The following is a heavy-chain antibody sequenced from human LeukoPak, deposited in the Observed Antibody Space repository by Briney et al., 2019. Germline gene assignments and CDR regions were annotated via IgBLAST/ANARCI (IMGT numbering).Heavy chain of an antibody. J-gene: IGHJ4*02. CDR1: GYSFTSYW. V-gene: IGHV5-51*01. Sequence: GESLKISCKGSGYSFTSYWIGWVRQMPGKGLEWMGIIYPGDSDTRYSPSFQGQVTISADKSISTAYLQWSSLKASDTAMYYCARRGRGFGILTGYYIFDHWGQGTLVTVSS. D-gene: IGHD3-9*01. CDR2: IYPGDSDT. CDR3: ARRGRGFGILTGYYIFDH.